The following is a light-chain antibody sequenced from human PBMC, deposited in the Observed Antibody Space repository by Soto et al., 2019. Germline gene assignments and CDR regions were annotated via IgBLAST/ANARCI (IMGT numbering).Light chain of an antibody. CDR3: QQSYNTPLT. CDR2: DAS. V-gene: IGKV1-39*01. J-gene: IGKJ1*01. Sequence: EVTQSPSPLAASLGDRVTITCRASQTIGTYVNWYRQKSGAAPELLIYDASTLQSGVPSRFRGGASGTDFTLTISSLQLDDFATYYCQQSYNTPLTFGQGTKVEIK. CDR1: QTIGTY.